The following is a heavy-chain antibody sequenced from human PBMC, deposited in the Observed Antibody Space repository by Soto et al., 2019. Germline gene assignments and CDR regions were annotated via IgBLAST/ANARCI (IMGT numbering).Heavy chain of an antibody. CDR2: IFGSGSAI. CDR3: ARRHYDSSGYSLDY. CDR1: GFTFSDYY. Sequence: QVQLVESGGGLVKPGGSLRLSCAASGFTFSDYYMTWIRQAPGKGLEWVSYIFGSGSAIFYADSVKGRFTISRDNAKNSLYLQMNSLRAEDTVVYYCARRHYDSSGYSLDYWGQGTLVTVSS. J-gene: IGHJ4*02. D-gene: IGHD3-22*01. V-gene: IGHV3-11*01.